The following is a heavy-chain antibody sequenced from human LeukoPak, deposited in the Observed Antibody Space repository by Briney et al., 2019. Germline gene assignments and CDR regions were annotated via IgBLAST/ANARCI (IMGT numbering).Heavy chain of an antibody. CDR2: LSGDGSDT. Sequence: PGGSLRLSCQASGFPFSTFPMSWVRQAPGKGLEWVSTLSGDGSDTYYADSVKGRFTISRDNSKNTLYLQMNSLRAEDTAVYYCAKDKGGLLSWLLDGMDVWGQGTTVTVSS. CDR1: GFPFSTFP. J-gene: IGHJ6*02. D-gene: IGHD2-21*02. V-gene: IGHV3-23*01. CDR3: AKDKGGLLSWLLDGMDV.